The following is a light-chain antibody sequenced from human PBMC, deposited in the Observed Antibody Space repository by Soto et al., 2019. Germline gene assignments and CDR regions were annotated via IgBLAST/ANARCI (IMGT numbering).Light chain of an antibody. CDR2: AAS. V-gene: IGKV1-39*01. Sequence: DIQMTQSPSSLSASVGDRVTITCRASQIISNYLNWYQQKPGKAPKLLIYAASSLQSGVPSRFSGSGSGTDFTLTISSLQPEDFATYYCQQSYSTLYTFGQGTKLEIK. J-gene: IGKJ2*01. CDR3: QQSYSTLYT. CDR1: QIISNY.